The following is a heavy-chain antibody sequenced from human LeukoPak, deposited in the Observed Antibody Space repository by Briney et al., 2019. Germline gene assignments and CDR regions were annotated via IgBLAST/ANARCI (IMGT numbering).Heavy chain of an antibody. D-gene: IGHD4-17*01. CDR3: ARGRYYGDYIHY. CDR1: GVSIMRGDYY. J-gene: IGHJ4*02. Sequence: SQTLSLTCIVSGVSIMRGDYYWSWIRQAPGKGLEWIGYHYYSGTTNYSPSLKSRVDISIDTFRNQFSLRLTSVTAADTAVYYCARGRYYGDYIHYWGQGALVTVSS. CDR2: HYYSGTT. V-gene: IGHV4-30-4*01.